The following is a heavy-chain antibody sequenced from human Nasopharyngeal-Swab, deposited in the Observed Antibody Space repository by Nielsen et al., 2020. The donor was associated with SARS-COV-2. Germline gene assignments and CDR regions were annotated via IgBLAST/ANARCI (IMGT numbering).Heavy chain of an antibody. CDR2: FSYTGTT. V-gene: IGHV4-30-4*01. J-gene: IGHJ1*01. CDR3: ARALRDIYVI. D-gene: IGHD2-15*01. Sequence: SETLSLTCTVSDDSISNGDYYWAWLRQPPGKGLEWIGYFSYTGTTDYNPSLESRVTIEVDTSKNQFALKLTSVTAADTAVHFCARALRDIYVIWGQGTLVTVSS. CDR1: DDSISNGDYY.